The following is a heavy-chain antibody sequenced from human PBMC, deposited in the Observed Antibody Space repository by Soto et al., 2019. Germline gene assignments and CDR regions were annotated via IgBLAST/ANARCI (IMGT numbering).Heavy chain of an antibody. CDR2: IRQDGSDE. Sequence: PXESLRLSCAASGFIFSSYVMSWVRQAPGKGLEWVANIRQDGSDEYFVDSVKGRFTISRDNAKNSLYLQMNSLRAEDTAVYKCARWYYGMDVWGQGTTVTVSS. J-gene: IGHJ6*02. CDR3: ARWYYGMDV. CDR1: GFIFSSYV. V-gene: IGHV3-7*03.